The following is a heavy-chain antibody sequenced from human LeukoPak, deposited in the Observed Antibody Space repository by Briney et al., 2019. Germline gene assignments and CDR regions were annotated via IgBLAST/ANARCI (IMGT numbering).Heavy chain of an antibody. Sequence: PSETLSLTCAVYGGSFSGYYWSWIRHPPGKGLEWIGEINPSGSTNYNPSLKTRVTISTDTSKNHFSLNLNSVTAADTGVYYCVRGSRVYCGGDCYYYWGQGTLVTVSS. D-gene: IGHD2-21*02. V-gene: IGHV4-34*01. CDR3: VRGSRVYCGGDCYYY. CDR2: INPSGST. CDR1: GGSFSGYY. J-gene: IGHJ4*02.